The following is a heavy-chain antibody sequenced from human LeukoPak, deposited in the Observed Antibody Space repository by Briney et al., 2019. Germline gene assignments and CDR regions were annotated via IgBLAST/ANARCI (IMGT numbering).Heavy chain of an antibody. J-gene: IGHJ4*02. CDR2: ISSNGGST. CDR1: GFTFSSYA. CDR3: ARGRGLYCSSTSCSSFDY. D-gene: IGHD2-2*01. Sequence: GGSLRLSCAASGFTFSSYAMHWVRQAPGKGLEYVSAISSNGGSTYYANSVKGRFTISRDNSKNTLYLQMGSLRAEDMAVYYRARGRGLYCSSTSCSSFDYWGQGTLVTVSS. V-gene: IGHV3-64*01.